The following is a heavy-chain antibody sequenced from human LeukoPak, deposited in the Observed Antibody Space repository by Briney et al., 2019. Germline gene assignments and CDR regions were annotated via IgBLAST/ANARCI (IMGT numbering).Heavy chain of an antibody. CDR3: ARLAFHFDS. V-gene: IGHV3-7*04. Sequence: GGSLRLSCAASGFKFSDYWMTWVRQAPGKGLEWVASIKYDGIDTYYVDSLRGRFTVSRDDAKNSLYLQMNSQRAEVTAVYLCARLAFHFDSWGQGILVTVSS. CDR1: GFKFSDYW. CDR2: IKYDGIDT. J-gene: IGHJ4*02.